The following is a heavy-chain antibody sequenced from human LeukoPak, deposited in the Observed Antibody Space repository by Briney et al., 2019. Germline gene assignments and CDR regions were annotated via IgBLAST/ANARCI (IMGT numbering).Heavy chain of an antibody. V-gene: IGHV3-53*01. CDR2: FYRGDST. D-gene: IGHD2-15*01. J-gene: IGHJ4*02. CDR3: AREVVSSPSYFDS. Sequence: GSLILSCAASGLTVSSSYMYWVRPAPGKGLEWVSFFYRGDSTYYAESVRGRFTISRDNSKNTLYLLMNSLIPEDTAVYYCAREVVSSPSYFDSWGQGTLVTVSS. CDR1: GLTVSSSY.